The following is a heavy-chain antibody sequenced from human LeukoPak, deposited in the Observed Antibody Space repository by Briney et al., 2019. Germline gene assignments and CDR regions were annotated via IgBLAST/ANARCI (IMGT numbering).Heavy chain of an antibody. J-gene: IGHJ5*02. D-gene: IGHD3-10*01. V-gene: IGHV4-61*01. Sequence: PSETLSLTCTVSGGSVSSGSYYWSWIRQPPGKGLEWIGYIYYSGSTNYNPSLKSGVTISVDTSKNQFSLKLSSVTAADTAVYYCAREWAMVRGVIPPYNWFDPWGPGTLVTVSS. CDR2: IYYSGST. CDR3: AREWAMVRGVIPPYNWFDP. CDR1: GGSVSSGSYY.